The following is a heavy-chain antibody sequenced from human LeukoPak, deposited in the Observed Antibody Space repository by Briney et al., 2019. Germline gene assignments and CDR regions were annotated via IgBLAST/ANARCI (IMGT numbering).Heavy chain of an antibody. J-gene: IGHJ6*02. V-gene: IGHV4-31*03. CDR3: ARDRKGVTPPHYYYGMDV. CDR1: GGSISSGGYY. Sequence: SEILSLTCTVSGGSISSGGYYWSWIRQHPGKGLEWIGYIYYSGSTYYNPSLKSRVTISVDTSKNQFSLKLSSVTAADTAVYYCARDRKGVTPPHYYYGMDVWGQGTTVTASS. CDR2: IYYSGST. D-gene: IGHD4-23*01.